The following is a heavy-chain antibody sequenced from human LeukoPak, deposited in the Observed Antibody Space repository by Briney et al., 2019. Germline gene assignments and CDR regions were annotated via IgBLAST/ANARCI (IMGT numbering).Heavy chain of an antibody. D-gene: IGHD5-18*01. CDR3: ARGASGIQLWFFDP. CDR1: GFTFSSYW. J-gene: IGHJ5*02. V-gene: IGHV3-7*01. Sequence: PGGSLRLSCAASGFTFSSYWMSWVRQPPGKGLERVANIKQGGSEKYYVDSVKGRFTISRDNAKKSLYLQMNSLRAEDTAVYYCARGASGIQLWFFDPWGQGSLVTVSS. CDR2: IKQGGSEK.